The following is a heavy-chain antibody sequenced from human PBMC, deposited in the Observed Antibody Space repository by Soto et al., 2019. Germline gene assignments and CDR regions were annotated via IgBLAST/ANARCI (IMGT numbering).Heavy chain of an antibody. D-gene: IGHD6-6*01. J-gene: IGHJ4*02. CDR1: GGSVSSGSYY. CDR3: ASRVGSSPFDY. V-gene: IGHV4-61*01. CDR2: NYYSGST. Sequence: QVQLQESGPGLVKPSETLTLTCTVSGGSVSSGSYYWSWIRQPPGKGLEWIGYNYYSGSTNYNPSLKSRVTISVDTSKNQFSLKLSSVTAADTAVYYCASRVGSSPFDYWGQGTLVTVSS.